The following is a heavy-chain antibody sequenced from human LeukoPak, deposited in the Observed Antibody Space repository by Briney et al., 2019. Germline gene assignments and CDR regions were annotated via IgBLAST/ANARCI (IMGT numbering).Heavy chain of an antibody. J-gene: IGHJ4*02. Sequence: GGSLRLSFAASGFTFRNYAMTWVRQAPGKGLEWVSGISGGVVRTYYGDSGKGRFTISRDNSKNTLYLQMNNLRAEDTAVYYCAKDQGIDYGDQLHYWGQGPLVAVSS. CDR3: AKDQGIDYGDQLHY. CDR2: ISGGVVRT. CDR1: GFTFRNYA. D-gene: IGHD4/OR15-4a*01. V-gene: IGHV3-23*01.